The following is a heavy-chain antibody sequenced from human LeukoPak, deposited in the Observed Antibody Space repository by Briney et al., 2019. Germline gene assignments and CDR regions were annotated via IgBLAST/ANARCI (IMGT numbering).Heavy chain of an antibody. V-gene: IGHV3-53*01. J-gene: IGHJ4*02. CDR2: IYSGGST. CDR1: GFTVSSNY. Sequence: GGSLRLSCAASGFTVSSNYMSWVRQAPGKGLDWVSVIYSGGSTYYADSVKGRFTISRDNSKNTLYLQMNSLRAEDTAVYYCARGLMVRGVLFDYWGQGTLVTVSS. D-gene: IGHD3-10*01. CDR3: ARGLMVRGVLFDY.